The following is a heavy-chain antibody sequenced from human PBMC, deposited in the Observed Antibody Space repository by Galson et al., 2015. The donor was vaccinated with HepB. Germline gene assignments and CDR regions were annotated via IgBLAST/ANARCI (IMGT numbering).Heavy chain of an antibody. Sequence: SLRLSCAASGFTFSDHSMNWVRQAPGKGLEWVSSISRTSININYADSVKGRYTISRDNAKNSLYLQMNSLRAEDTAVYYCTSDVGNTKTYQYHGMDVWGQGTTITVSS. V-gene: IGHV3-21*01. D-gene: IGHD2-2*01. CDR1: GFTFSDHS. CDR3: TSDVGNTKTYQYHGMDV. J-gene: IGHJ6*02. CDR2: ISRTSINI.